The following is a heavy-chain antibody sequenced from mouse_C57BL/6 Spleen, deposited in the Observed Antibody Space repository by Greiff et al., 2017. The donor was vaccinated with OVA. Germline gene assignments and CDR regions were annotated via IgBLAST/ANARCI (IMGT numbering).Heavy chain of an antibody. CDR3: ARDGYDGFAY. CDR1: GYAFTNYL. D-gene: IGHD2-2*01. V-gene: IGHV1-54*01. Sequence: VKLQESGAELVRPGTSVKVSCKASGYAFTNYLIEWVKQRPGQGLEWIGVINPGSGGTNYNEKFKGKATLTADKSSSTAYMQLSSLTSEDSAVYFCARDGYDGFAYWGQGTLVTVSA. CDR2: INPGSGGT. J-gene: IGHJ3*01.